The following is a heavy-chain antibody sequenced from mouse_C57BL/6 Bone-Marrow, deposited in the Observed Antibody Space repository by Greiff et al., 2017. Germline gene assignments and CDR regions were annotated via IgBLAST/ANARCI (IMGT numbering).Heavy chain of an antibody. V-gene: IGHV4-1*01. CDR3: ARPGFITTDYYYAMDY. J-gene: IGHJ4*01. CDR2: INPDSSTI. CDR1: GIDFSRYW. D-gene: IGHD1-1*01. Sequence: EVKLLQSGGGLVQPGGSLKLSCAASGIDFSRYWMSWVRRAPGKGLEWIGEINPDSSTINYAPSLKDKFIISRDNAKNTLYLQMSKVRSEDTALYYCARPGFITTDYYYAMDYWGQGTSVTVSS.